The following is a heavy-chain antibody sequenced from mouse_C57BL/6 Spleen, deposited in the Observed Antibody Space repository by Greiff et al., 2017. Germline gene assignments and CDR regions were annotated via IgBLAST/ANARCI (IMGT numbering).Heavy chain of an antibody. CDR3: ARWYYGSSYPFDY. V-gene: IGHV1-52*01. D-gene: IGHD1-1*01. CDR2: IDPSDSET. J-gene: IGHJ2*01. Sequence: QVQLQQPGAELVRPGSSVKLSCKASGYTFTSYWMHWVKQRPIQGLEWIGNIDPSDSETHYNQKFKDKATLTVDKSSSTAYMQLSSLTSEDSAVYYCARWYYGSSYPFDYWGQGTTLTVSS. CDR1: GYTFTSYW.